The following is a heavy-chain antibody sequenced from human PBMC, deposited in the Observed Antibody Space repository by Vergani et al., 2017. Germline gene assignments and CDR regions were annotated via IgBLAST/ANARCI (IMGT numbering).Heavy chain of an antibody. CDR3: ATRIGGYDSSGYAFDI. CDR2: FDPEDGET. Sequence: QVQLVQSGAEVNKPGASVKVSCTVSGYTLTELSMPWVLQAPGKGLEWMGGFDPEDGETIYAQKFQGRVTMTEDTSTDTAYMELSSLRSEDTAVYYCATRIGGYDSSGYAFDIWGQGTMVTVSS. D-gene: IGHD3-22*01. CDR1: GYTLTELS. V-gene: IGHV1-24*01. J-gene: IGHJ3*02.